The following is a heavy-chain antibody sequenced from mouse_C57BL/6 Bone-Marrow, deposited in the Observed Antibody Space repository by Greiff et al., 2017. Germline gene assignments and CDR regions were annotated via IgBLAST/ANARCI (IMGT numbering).Heavy chain of an antibody. Sequence: QVQLQQPGAELVRPGASVKMSCKASGYTFTSSWITWVKQRPGQGLEWIGDIYPTSGRTNYNEKFQSKAILTVDTSSNTAYLQLSSLTSEDSAVFYCARSGPLGRSFDYWGQGPTLTVAA. J-gene: IGHJ2*01. CDR1: GYTFTSSW. V-gene: IGHV1-55*01. D-gene: IGHD4-1*01. CDR2: IYPTSGRT. CDR3: ARSGPLGRSFDY.